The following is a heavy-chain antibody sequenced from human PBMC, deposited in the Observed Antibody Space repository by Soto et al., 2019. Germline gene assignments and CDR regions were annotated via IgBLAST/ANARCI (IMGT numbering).Heavy chain of an antibody. D-gene: IGHD3-22*01. CDR2: ISWNSGSI. J-gene: IGHJ4*02. V-gene: IGHV3-9*01. Sequence: GGSLRLSCAASGFTFDDYAMHWVRQAPGKGLEWVSGISWNSGSIGYADSVKGRFTISRDNAKNSLYLQMNSLRAEDTALYYCAKDNGYYDSSGYYDYWGQGTLVTVSS. CDR3: AKDNGYYDSSGYYDY. CDR1: GFTFDDYA.